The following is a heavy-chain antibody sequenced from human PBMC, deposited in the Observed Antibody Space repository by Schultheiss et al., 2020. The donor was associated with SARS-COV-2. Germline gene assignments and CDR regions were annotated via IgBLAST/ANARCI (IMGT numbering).Heavy chain of an antibody. V-gene: IGHV4-39*07. J-gene: IGHJ2*01. CDR3: ARSKQQLGYWYFDL. CDR2: INHSGST. CDR1: GGSISSSSYY. D-gene: IGHD6-13*01. Sequence: SQTLSLTCTVSGGSISSSSYYWGWIRQPPGKGLEWIGEINHSGSTNYNPSLKSRVTISVDTSKNQFSLKLSSVTAADTAVYYCARSKQQLGYWYFDLWGRGTLVTVSS.